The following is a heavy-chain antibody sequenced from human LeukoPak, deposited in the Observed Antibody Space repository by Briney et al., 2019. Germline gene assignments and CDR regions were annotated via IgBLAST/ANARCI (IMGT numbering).Heavy chain of an antibody. V-gene: IGHV1-24*01. CDR2: FDPEDGET. Sequence: ASVKVSCKFSGYTLTELSMHWVRQAPGKGLGWMGGFDPEDGETIDAQKFQGRVTMTEDTSTDTAYMELSSLRSEDTAVYYCATDPYYYGSSGYPEFDPWGQGTLVTVSS. D-gene: IGHD3-22*01. CDR3: ATDPYYYGSSGYPEFDP. J-gene: IGHJ5*02. CDR1: GYTLTELS.